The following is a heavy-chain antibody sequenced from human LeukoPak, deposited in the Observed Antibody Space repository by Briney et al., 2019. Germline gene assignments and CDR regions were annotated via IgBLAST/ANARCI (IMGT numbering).Heavy chain of an antibody. CDR3: ARGKGRFCTSSSCYLSFVY. V-gene: IGHV4-39*07. CDR1: GGSISCSSYY. CDR2: IQNGGDS. J-gene: IGHJ4*02. D-gene: IGHD2-2*01. Sequence: PSETLSLTCIVSGGSISCSSYYWGWIRQPPGKGLEWIGSIQNGGDSYYNPSLKSRTTMSVDTSKNQFSLKLTSVTAADTAVFYCARGKGRFCTSSSCYLSFVYWGQGTLVTVSS.